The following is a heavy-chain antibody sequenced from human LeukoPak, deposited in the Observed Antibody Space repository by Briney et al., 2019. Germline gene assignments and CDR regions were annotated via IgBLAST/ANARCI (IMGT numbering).Heavy chain of an antibody. CDR3: ATRYCSSTSCYNLDY. CDR2: INHSGST. V-gene: IGHV4-34*01. CDR1: GGSFSGYY. J-gene: IGHJ4*02. D-gene: IGHD2-2*02. Sequence: SETLSLTCAVYGGSFSGYYWSWIRQPPGKGLEWIGEINHSGSTNYNPSLKSRVTISVDTSKNQFSLKLSSVTAADTAVYYCATRYCSSTSCYNLDYWGQGTLVTVSS.